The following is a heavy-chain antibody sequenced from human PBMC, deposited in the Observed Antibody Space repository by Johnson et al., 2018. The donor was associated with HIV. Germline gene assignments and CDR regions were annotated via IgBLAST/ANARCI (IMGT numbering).Heavy chain of an antibody. J-gene: IGHJ3*02. CDR1: GFTFSDYY. D-gene: IGHD3-9*01. CDR2: ISSSGRTI. Sequence: QVQLVESGGGLVRPGGSLRLSCAASGFTFSDYYMTWIRQAPGKGLECVSYISSSGRTIYYADSVKGRFTISRDNAKNSLYRQMNSLGAEDTAGYYCAGEEGNYILTRGDAFDIWGQGTMVTVSS. CDR3: AGEEGNYILTRGDAFDI. V-gene: IGHV3-11*01.